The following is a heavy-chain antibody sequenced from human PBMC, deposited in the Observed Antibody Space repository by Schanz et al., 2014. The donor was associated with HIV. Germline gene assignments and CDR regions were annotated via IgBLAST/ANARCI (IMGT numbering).Heavy chain of an antibody. V-gene: IGHV1-69*06. CDR2: IAPISGSA. J-gene: IGHJ6*02. Sequence: QVRLVQSGAEVKKPGSSVKVSCKASGDSFTNYVISWVRQAPGQGLEWLGGIAPISGSANYPQKFQGRVTITADKSTSSVYMELNSLRSEDTAVYYCARTHYSVVSSRAMDVWGQGTTVTVSS. D-gene: IGHD2-15*01. CDR1: GDSFTNYV. CDR3: ARTHYSVVSSRAMDV.